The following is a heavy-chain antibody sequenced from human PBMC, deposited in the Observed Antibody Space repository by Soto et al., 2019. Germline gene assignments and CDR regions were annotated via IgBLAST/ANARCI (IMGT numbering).Heavy chain of an antibody. J-gene: IGHJ4*02. V-gene: IGHV3-23*01. CDR1: GFTFSSYA. D-gene: IGHD6-13*01. CDR3: AKGGKSSTWYRVFDY. Sequence: PGGSLRLSCAASGFTFSSYALTWVRQAPGKGLEWVSGITSSGGSTYYADSVKGRFTISRDNSKNTVHLQMGSLRAEDTAVYYCAKGGKSSTWYRVFDYWGQGTLVTVSS. CDR2: ITSSGGST.